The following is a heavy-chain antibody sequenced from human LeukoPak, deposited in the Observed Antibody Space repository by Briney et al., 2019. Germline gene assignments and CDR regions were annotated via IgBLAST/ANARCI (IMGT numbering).Heavy chain of an antibody. J-gene: IGHJ4*02. D-gene: IGHD3-22*01. CDR2: ISYDGSNT. CDR1: GFTFNNHG. CDR3: ARETYYYDSSGYGVLDY. Sequence: GGSLRLSCAASGFTFNNHGMHWVRQAPGKGLEWVAVISYDGSNTYYADSVKGRFTISRDNSKNTLYLQMNSLRAEDTAVYYCARETYYYDSSGYGVLDYWGQGTLVTVSS. V-gene: IGHV3-30*03.